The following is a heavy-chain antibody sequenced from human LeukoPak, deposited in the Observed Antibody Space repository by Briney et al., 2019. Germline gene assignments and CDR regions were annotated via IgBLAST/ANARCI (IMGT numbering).Heavy chain of an antibody. CDR3: AKDGGEYYDILTGYYPRLYYMDV. J-gene: IGHJ6*03. CDR1: GFTFSSYA. D-gene: IGHD3-9*01. CDR2: ISGSGGST. Sequence: PGGSLRLSCAASGFTFSSYAMSWVRQAPGKGLEWVSAISGSGGSTYYADSVKGRFTTSRDNSKNTLYLQMNSLRAEDTAVYYCAKDGGEYYDILTGYYPRLYYMDVWGKGTTVTISS. V-gene: IGHV3-23*01.